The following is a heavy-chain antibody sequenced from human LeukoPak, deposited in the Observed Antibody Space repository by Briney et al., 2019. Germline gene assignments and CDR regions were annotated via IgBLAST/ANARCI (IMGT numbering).Heavy chain of an antibody. CDR2: IYHSGST. V-gene: IGHV4-30-2*01. CDR1: GGSISSGGYY. D-gene: IGHD1-26*01. CDR3: ARDVAVGAYMDV. J-gene: IGHJ6*03. Sequence: PSETLSLTCTVSGGSISSGGYYWSWIRQPPGKGLEWIGYIYHSGSTYYNPSLKSRVTISVDRSKNQFSLKLSSVTAADTAVYYCARDVAVGAYMDVWGKGTTVTVSS.